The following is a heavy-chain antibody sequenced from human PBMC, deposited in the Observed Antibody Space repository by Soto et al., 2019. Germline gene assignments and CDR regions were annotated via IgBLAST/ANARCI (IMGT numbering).Heavy chain of an antibody. CDR1: GFSVSSDY. CDR3: AQTTKYYYSLDV. V-gene: IGHV3-53*01. Sequence: EVQLVESGGSLIQPGGSLRLSCAASGFSVSSDYMSWVRQAPGKWLEWVAVIYTIGSTYYAGSGKGRFTISRETSSNTLYLPMSTLRAEDTAVYFCAQTTKYYYSLDVWGQGTTVSVSS. J-gene: IGHJ6*02. D-gene: IGHD1-1*01. CDR2: IYTIGST.